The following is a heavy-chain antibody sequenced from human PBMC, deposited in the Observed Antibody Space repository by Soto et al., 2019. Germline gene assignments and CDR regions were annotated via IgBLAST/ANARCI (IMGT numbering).Heavy chain of an antibody. J-gene: IGHJ5*02. D-gene: IGHD6-13*01. V-gene: IGHV4-39*01. Sequence: SETLSLTCTVSGGSISSSSYYWGWIRQPPGKGLEWIGSIYYSGSTYYNPSLKSRVTISVDTSKNQFSLKLSSVTAADTAVYYCARHSYIAAAGIGWFDPWGQGTLVTVSS. CDR2: IYYSGST. CDR1: GGSISSSSYY. CDR3: ARHSYIAAAGIGWFDP.